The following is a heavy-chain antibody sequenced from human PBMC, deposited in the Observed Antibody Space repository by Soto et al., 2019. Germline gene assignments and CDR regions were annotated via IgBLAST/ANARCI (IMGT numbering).Heavy chain of an antibody. Sequence: QVQLLQSGAKMKKPGSSVKVSCKASGGTFSTYTIIWVRQAPGQGLEWMGRIIPMLDITNTAQSFQGRVTITADKSTSTAYLELSALRSDDTAIYFCTLGSWSAETFDIWGRGTMVTVSS. V-gene: IGHV1-69*02. CDR2: IIPMLDIT. CDR3: TLGSWSAETFDI. J-gene: IGHJ3*02. CDR1: GGTFSTYT. D-gene: IGHD6-13*01.